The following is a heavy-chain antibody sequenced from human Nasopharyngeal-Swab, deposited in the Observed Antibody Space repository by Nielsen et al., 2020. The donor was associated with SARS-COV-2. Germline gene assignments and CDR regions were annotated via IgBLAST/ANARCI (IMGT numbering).Heavy chain of an antibody. CDR1: GGSISSSSYY. Sequence: SETLSLTCTVSGGSISSSSYYWGWIRQPPGKGLEWIGSIYYSGSTYYNPSLKSRVTISVDTSKNQFSLKLSSVTAADTAVYYYASSVWQQPLFYYYYMDVWGKGTTVTVSS. J-gene: IGHJ6*03. V-gene: IGHV4-39*01. D-gene: IGHD6-13*01. CDR3: ASSVWQQPLFYYYYMDV. CDR2: IYYSGST.